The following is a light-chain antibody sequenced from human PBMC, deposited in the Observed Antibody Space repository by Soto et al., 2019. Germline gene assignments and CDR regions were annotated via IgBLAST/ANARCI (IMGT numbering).Light chain of an antibody. CDR1: SSNIGSNT. Sequence: QSVLTQPPSASGTPQQRVTLSCSGTSSNIGSNTGHWYQQLPVTAPKLLMYSNNQRPSGVPDRFSRAKAGTSAYLAIIGLQSEDEADYDWAAWEDSLNGWVFGGGTKLTVL. V-gene: IGLV1-44*01. CDR2: SNN. J-gene: IGLJ3*02. CDR3: AAWEDSLNGWV.